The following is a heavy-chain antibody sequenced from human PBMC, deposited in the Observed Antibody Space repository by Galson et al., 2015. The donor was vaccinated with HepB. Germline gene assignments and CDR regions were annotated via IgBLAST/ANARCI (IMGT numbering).Heavy chain of an antibody. CDR2: ISSSGSTI. D-gene: IGHD2-15*01. CDR1: GFTFSSYE. CDR3: ARERGYCSGGSCCVFDY. V-gene: IGHV3-48*03. J-gene: IGHJ4*02. Sequence: SLRLSCAASGFTFSSYEMNWVRQAPGEGLEWVSYISSSGSTIYYADSVKGRFTISRDNAKNSLYLQMNSLRAEDTAVYYCARERGYCSGGSCCVFDYWGQGTLVTVSS.